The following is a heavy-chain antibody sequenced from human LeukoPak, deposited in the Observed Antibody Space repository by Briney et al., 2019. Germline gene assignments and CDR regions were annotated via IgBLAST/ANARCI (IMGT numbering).Heavy chain of an antibody. D-gene: IGHD3-22*01. J-gene: IGHJ6*02. Sequence: ETLSLTCTVSGGSISSYYWSWIRQPPGKGLEWVSAISGSGGSTYYADSVKGRFTISRDNSKNTLYLQMNSLRAEDTAVYYCAKGSPEYYYDSSGYTVGMDVWGQGTTVTVSS. CDR1: GGSISSYY. CDR2: ISGSGGST. V-gene: IGHV3-23*01. CDR3: AKGSPEYYYDSSGYTVGMDV.